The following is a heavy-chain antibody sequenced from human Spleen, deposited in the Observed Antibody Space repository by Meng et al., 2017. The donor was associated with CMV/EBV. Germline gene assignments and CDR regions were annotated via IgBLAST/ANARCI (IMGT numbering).Heavy chain of an antibody. J-gene: IGHJ4*02. CDR3: AKDYCMITNCFMRGFDY. CDR2: ISYDGSNK. Sequence: GESLKISCAASGFTFSSYAMHWVRQAPGKGLEWVAVISYDGSNKYYADSVKGRFTISRDNSKNTLHLQMYSLRAEDTALYYCAKDYCMITNCFMRGFDYWGQGALVTVSS. CDR1: GFTFSSYA. D-gene: IGHD2-2*01. V-gene: IGHV3-30*04.